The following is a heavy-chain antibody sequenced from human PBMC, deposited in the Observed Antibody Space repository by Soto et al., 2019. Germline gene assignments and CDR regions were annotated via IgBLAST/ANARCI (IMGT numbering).Heavy chain of an antibody. Sequence: EVQLLETGGGLVQPGGSLSLSCAASGFIFSTYAMNWVRQAPGKGLEWVSAISSSGDSAYYAESVRGRFTISRDNSKNTLYLQMNSLRAEDTAVYYCAREGGGSTSGLKNGMDVWGQGTTVTVSS. V-gene: IGHV3-23*01. CDR3: AREGGGSTSGLKNGMDV. CDR2: ISSSGDSA. J-gene: IGHJ6*02. CDR1: GFIFSTYA. D-gene: IGHD2-2*01.